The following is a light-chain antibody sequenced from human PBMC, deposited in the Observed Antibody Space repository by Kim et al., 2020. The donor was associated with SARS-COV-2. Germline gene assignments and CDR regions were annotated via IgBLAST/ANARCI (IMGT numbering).Light chain of an antibody. V-gene: IGLV3-19*01. CDR2: GKN. J-gene: IGLJ2*01. CDR1: SLNNYY. Sequence: SSELTQDPAVSVALGQTAKITCQGESLNNYYAAWYQQKPGQAPVLVVYGKNNRPSGLPDAFSGSSAGDTLPLTITGAQAEEEADNYCNSRDSGVNHVFGG. CDR3: NSRDSGVNHV.